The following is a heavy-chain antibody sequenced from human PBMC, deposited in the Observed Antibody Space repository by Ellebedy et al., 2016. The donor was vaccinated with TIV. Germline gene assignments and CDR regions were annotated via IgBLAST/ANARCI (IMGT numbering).Heavy chain of an antibody. D-gene: IGHD1-14*01. CDR2: IDTKTGNP. V-gene: IGHV7-4-1*02. CDR1: GYTFTSYA. CDR3: VRFPGGSDPYYYMDV. J-gene: IGHJ6*03. Sequence: ASVKVSCKASGYTFTSYAMNWVRQAPGQGLEWMGWIDTKTGNPTYAQVFTGRFVFSLDTSVSTAYLQISSLKAEDTAVYYCVRFPGGSDPYYYMDVWGKGTTVTVS.